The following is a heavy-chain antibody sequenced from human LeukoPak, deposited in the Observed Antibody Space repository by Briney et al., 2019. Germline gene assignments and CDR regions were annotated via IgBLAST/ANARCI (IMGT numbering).Heavy chain of an antibody. Sequence: SETLSLTCTVSGGSISSSSYYWGWIRQPPGKGLEWIGSIYYSGSTYYNPSLKSRVTISVDTSKNQFSLKLSSVTAADTAVYYCARVCSIAVAGSRAKNRFDPWGQGTLVTVSS. J-gene: IGHJ5*02. CDR3: ARVCSIAVAGSRAKNRFDP. D-gene: IGHD6-19*01. CDR1: GGSISSSSYY. CDR2: IYYSGST. V-gene: IGHV4-39*07.